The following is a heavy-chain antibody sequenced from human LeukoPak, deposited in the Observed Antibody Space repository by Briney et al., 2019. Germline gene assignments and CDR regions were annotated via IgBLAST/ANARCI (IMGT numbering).Heavy chain of an antibody. CDR1: GVTLSDYY. CDR3: ARERERGSLEWLLEY. Sequence: GGSLRLSCTASGVTLSDYYMSWIRQVPGKGLAWDSYISSSGSMYYADSVKGRFTISRDNAKNSLYLQMNSLRAEDTAVYYCARERERGSLEWLLEYWGQGTLVTVSS. D-gene: IGHD3-3*01. CDR2: ISSSGSM. J-gene: IGHJ4*02. V-gene: IGHV3-11*01.